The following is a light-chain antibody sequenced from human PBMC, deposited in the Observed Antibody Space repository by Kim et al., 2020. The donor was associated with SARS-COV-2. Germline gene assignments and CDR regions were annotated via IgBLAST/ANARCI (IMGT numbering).Light chain of an antibody. CDR1: NSNIGDNY. CDR3: GTWDNGLSAVV. CDR2: DNN. V-gene: IGLV1-51*01. Sequence: GQKVTISCSGSNSNIGDNYVSWYQQFPGTVPKPLIYDNNKRPSGIPDRFSGSKSGTSATLGITGLQTGDEADFYCGTWDNGLSAVVFGGGTKVTVL. J-gene: IGLJ2*01.